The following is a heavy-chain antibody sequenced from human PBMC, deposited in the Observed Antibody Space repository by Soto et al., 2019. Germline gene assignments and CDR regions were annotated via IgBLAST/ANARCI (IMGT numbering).Heavy chain of an antibody. D-gene: IGHD3-3*01. CDR3: AKTLSYYDFWSGYGWFDP. J-gene: IGHJ5*02. CDR1: GFTFSSYA. V-gene: IGHV3-23*01. CDR2: ISGSGGST. Sequence: GGSLRLSCAASGFTFSSYAMSWVRQAPGKGLEWVSAISGSGGSTYYADSVKGRFTISRDNSKNTLYLQMNSLRAEDTAVYYCAKTLSYYDFWSGYGWFDPWGQGTLVTVSS.